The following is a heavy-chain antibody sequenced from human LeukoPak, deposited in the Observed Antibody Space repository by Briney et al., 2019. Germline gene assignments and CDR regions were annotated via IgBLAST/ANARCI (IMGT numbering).Heavy chain of an antibody. CDR1: GYRFTNYG. CDR2: ISTYNGNT. V-gene: IGHV1-18*01. CDR3: ARDHSIYFYGSGSFADY. J-gene: IGHJ4*02. Sequence: ASVTVSCTASGYRFTNYGISWVRQAPGQGLEWMGWISTYNGNTNYPENLQGRVNLTTDTSTSTAYMERRSLRSDDTAVYYCARDHSIYFYGSGSFADYWGQGNLVTVS. D-gene: IGHD3-10*01.